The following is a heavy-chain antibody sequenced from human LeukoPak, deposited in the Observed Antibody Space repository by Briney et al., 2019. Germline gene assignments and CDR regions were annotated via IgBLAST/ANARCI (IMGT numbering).Heavy chain of an antibody. D-gene: IGHD5-18*01. Sequence: GGSLRLSCAASGFTFSSYAMHWVRQAPGKGLEWVAVISYDGSNKKYGDSVKGRFTISRDNSKNTLDLQMNSLRAEDTAVYYCARDKTRGLGYSYSKSGNYFDYWGQGTLVTVSS. CDR1: GFTFSSYA. CDR2: ISYDGSNK. V-gene: IGHV3-30*04. CDR3: ARDKTRGLGYSYSKSGNYFDY. J-gene: IGHJ4*02.